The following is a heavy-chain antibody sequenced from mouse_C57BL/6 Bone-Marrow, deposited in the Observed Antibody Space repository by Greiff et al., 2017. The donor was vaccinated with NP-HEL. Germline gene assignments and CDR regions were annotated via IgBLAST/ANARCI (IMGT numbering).Heavy chain of an antibody. CDR1: GYTFTSYW. CDR2: IDPSDSYT. Sequence: VKLMESGAELVKPGASVKLSCKASGYTFTSYWMQWVKQRPGQGLEWIGEIDPSDSYTNYNQKFKGKATLTVDTSSSTAYMQLSSLTAEDSAVYYCAGDDYWGQGTTLTVSS. V-gene: IGHV1-50*01. J-gene: IGHJ2*01. D-gene: IGHD3-3*01. CDR3: AGDDY.